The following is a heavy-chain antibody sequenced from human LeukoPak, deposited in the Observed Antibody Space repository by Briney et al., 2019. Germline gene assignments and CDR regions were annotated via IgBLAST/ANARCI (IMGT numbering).Heavy chain of an antibody. CDR1: GFTVSSNY. Sequence: GGSLRLSCAASGFTVSSNYMSWVRQAPGKGLEWVSVIYSGGSTYYADSVKGRFTISRDNAKNSLYLQMNSLRAEDTAVYYCARAAYCSSTSCPGEGYYYYYMDVWAKGPRSPSP. D-gene: IGHD2-2*01. J-gene: IGHJ6*03. CDR3: ARAAYCSSTSCPGEGYYYYYMDV. CDR2: IYSGGST. V-gene: IGHV3-53*01.